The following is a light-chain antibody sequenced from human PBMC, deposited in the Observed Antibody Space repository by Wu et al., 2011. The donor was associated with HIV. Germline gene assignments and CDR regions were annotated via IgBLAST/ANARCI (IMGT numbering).Light chain of an antibody. CDR3: QHYGTSPQVT. CDR1: QSVSSN. Sequence: EIVMTQSPATLSVSPGERATLSCRASQSVSSNLAWYQQKPGQAPRLLIYGASTRATGIPARFSGSGSGRDFTLTINRLETEDFAVYYCQHYGTSPQVTFGGGTKVEIK. CDR2: GAS. J-gene: IGKJ4*01. V-gene: IGKV3-15*01.